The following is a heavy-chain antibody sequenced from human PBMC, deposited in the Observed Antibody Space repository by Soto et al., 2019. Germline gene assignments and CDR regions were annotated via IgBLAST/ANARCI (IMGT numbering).Heavy chain of an antibody. D-gene: IGHD2-15*01. J-gene: IGHJ3*02. V-gene: IGHV4-34*01. CDR1: GGSFSGYY. CDR2: INHSGST. CDR3: ARVCGGSCYSGLDAFDI. Sequence: PSETLSLTCAAYGGSFSGYYWSWIRQPPGKGLEWIGEINHSGSTNYNPSLKSRVTISVDTSKNQFSLKLSSVTAADTAVYYCARVCGGSCYSGLDAFDIWGQGTMVTVSS.